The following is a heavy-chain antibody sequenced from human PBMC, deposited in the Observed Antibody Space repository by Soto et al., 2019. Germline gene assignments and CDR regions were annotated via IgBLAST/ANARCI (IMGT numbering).Heavy chain of an antibody. CDR3: ARAPLIRWGVLFKTYGMDV. Sequence: QVQLVESGGGVVQPGRSLRLSCAASGFTFSSYAMHWVRQAPGKGLEWVAVISYDGSNKYYADSVKGRFTISRDNSKNTLYLQRNSLRGEDTAVYYCARAPLIRWGVLFKTYGMDVWGQGTTVTVSS. CDR1: GFTFSSYA. V-gene: IGHV3-30-3*01. D-gene: IGHD2-8*01. J-gene: IGHJ6*02. CDR2: ISYDGSNK.